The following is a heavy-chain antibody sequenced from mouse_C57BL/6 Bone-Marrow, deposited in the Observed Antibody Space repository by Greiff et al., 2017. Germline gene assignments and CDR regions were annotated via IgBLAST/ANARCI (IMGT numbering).Heavy chain of an antibody. V-gene: IGHV1-69*01. CDR2: IDPSDSYT. D-gene: IGHD1-1*01. CDR3: ARDYYGSPWYFDV. Sequence: VQLQQPGAELVMPGASVKLSCKASGYTFTSYWMHSVKQRPGQGLEWIGEIDPSDSYTNYNQKFKGKSTLTVDKSSSTAYMQLSSLTSEDSAVYYCARDYYGSPWYFDVWGTGTTVTVSS. CDR1: GYTFTSYW. J-gene: IGHJ1*03.